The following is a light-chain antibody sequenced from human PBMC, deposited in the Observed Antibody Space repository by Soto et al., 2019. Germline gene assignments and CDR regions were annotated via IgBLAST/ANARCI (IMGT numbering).Light chain of an antibody. CDR2: GAT. CDR1: QSVSSSY. J-gene: IGKJ4*01. CDR3: QQCCTSPWLT. Sequence: EIVLTQSPGTLSLSPGERATLSCRASQSVSSSYLAWYQQKPGQAPRLLIYGATSRATGTPDRITGSGYGTQFTLSISRHESEGSAVYYYQQCCTSPWLTFGGGTNLEIK. V-gene: IGKV3-20*01.